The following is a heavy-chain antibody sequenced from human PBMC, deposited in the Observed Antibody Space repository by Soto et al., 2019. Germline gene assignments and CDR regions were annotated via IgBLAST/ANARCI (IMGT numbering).Heavy chain of an antibody. Sequence: EVQLVESGGGLVQPGGSMRLSCAASGFTFSSYSMNWVRQAPGKGLEWVSYISSSSTTIYYADSVRGRFTISRDNAKNTLYLQMNSLRGEDTAVYCCARDPGKWGRSYYGMDVWGQGTTVTVSS. CDR1: GFTFSSYS. J-gene: IGHJ6*02. CDR2: ISSSSTTI. V-gene: IGHV3-48*01. D-gene: IGHD3-16*01. CDR3: ARDPGKWGRSYYGMDV.